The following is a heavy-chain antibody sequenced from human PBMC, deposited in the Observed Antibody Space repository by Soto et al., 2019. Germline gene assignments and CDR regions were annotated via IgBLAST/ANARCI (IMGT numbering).Heavy chain of an antibody. V-gene: IGHV3-30-3*01. D-gene: IGHD6-19*01. J-gene: IGHJ4*02. CDR3: ARDNAPVAGTSLPGY. CDR2: ISYAGSNR. Sequence: QVQLVESGGGVVQPGRSLRLSCAASGFTFSSYAIHWVRQAPGKGLEWVAFISYAGSNRYYADSVKGRFTISRDNSKNTLYLQMNSLRVEDTAVHFCARDNAPVAGTSLPGYWGQGTLVTVSS. CDR1: GFTFSSYA.